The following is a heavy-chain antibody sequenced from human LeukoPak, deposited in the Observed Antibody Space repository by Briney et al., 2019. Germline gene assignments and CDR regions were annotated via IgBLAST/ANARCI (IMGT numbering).Heavy chain of an antibody. J-gene: IGHJ4*02. CDR2: IYYSGST. V-gene: IGHV4-39*01. CDR3: ARSTSNSNYDILTGYISTFGY. D-gene: IGHD3-9*01. CDR1: GGSISSSSYY. Sequence: SETLSLTCTVSGGSISSSSYYWRWIRQPPGKGLEWIGSIYYSGSTYYNPSLKSRVTISVDTSKNQFSLKLSSVTAADTAVYYCARSTSNSNYDILTGYISTFGYWGQGTLVTVSS.